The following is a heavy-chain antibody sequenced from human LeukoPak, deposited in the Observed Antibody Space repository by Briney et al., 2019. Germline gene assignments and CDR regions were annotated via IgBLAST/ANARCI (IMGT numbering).Heavy chain of an antibody. Sequence: PSETLSLTCTVPGGSISSYYWSWIRQPAGKGLEWIGRIYTSGSTNYNPSLKSRVTMSVDTSKNQFSLKLSSVTAADTAMYYCTREAGNTQYFDYWAREPWSPSPQ. CDR3: TREAGNTQYFDY. CDR2: IYTSGST. D-gene: IGHD1-1*01. V-gene: IGHV4-4*07. CDR1: GGSISSYY. J-gene: IGHJ4*02.